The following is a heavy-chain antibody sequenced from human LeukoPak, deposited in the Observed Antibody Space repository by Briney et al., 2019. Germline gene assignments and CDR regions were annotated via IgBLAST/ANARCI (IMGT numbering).Heavy chain of an antibody. CDR1: GFTFSSYG. CDR2: LSGSGGIT. V-gene: IGHV3-23*01. J-gene: IGHJ5*02. CDR3: AKNAAAAGVNWFDP. Sequence: GGSLRLSCAASGFTFSSYGMHWVRQAPGKGLEWVSALSGSGGITDYADSVKGRFTISRDNSKNTLYLQMNSLRAEDTAVYYCAKNAAAAGVNWFDPWGQGTLVTVSS. D-gene: IGHD6-13*01.